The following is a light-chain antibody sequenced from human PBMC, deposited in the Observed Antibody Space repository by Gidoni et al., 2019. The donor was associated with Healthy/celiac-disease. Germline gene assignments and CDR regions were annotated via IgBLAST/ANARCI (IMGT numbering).Light chain of an antibody. CDR1: QDISKF. CDR2: DAS. Sequence: DIQMTQSPSSLSASVGDRVTITCQASQDISKFLNWYQQKPGKAPKLLINDASNLETGVPSRFSGSGSGTDFTFTISSLQPEDIATYYCQQYDNVPWTFGQGIKVEIK. J-gene: IGKJ1*01. V-gene: IGKV1-33*01. CDR3: QQYDNVPWT.